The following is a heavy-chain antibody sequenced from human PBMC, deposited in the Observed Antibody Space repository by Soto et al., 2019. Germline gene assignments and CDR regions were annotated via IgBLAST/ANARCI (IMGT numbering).Heavy chain of an antibody. J-gene: IGHJ4*02. CDR3: ARSPRGVVVPAAIGFDY. Sequence: ASVKVSCKASGYTFTGYYMHWVRQAPGQGLEWMGWINPNSGGTNYAQKFQGRVTMTRDTSISTAYMELSRLRSDDTAVYYCARSPRGVVVPAAIGFDYWGQGTLVTV. CDR2: INPNSGGT. CDR1: GYTFTGYY. V-gene: IGHV1-2*02. D-gene: IGHD2-2*01.